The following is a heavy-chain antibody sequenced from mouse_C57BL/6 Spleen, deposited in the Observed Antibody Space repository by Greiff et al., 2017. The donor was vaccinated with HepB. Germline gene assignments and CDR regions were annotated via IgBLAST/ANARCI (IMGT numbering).Heavy chain of an antibody. CDR3: ARDGRDGLFAY. Sequence: EVKVEESGGGLVKPGGSLKLSCAASGFTFSSYAMSWVRQTPEKRLEWVATISDGGSYTYYPDNVKGRFTISRDNAKNNLYLQMSHLKSEDTAMYYCARDGRDGLFAYWGQGTLVTVSA. CDR2: ISDGGSYT. CDR1: GFTFSSYA. J-gene: IGHJ3*01. V-gene: IGHV5-4*01. D-gene: IGHD2-3*01.